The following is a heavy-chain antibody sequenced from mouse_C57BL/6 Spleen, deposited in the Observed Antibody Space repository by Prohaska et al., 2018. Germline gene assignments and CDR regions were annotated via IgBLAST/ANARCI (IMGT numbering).Heavy chain of an antibody. CDR1: GYTFTSYW. CDR3: ARDFSWYFDV. V-gene: IGHV1-50*01. J-gene: IGHJ1*03. D-gene: IGHD6-2*01. CDR2: IDPSDSYT. Sequence: SVKLSCKASGYTFTSYWMQWVKQRPGQGLEWIGEIDPSDSYTNYNQKFKGKATLTVDKSSSTAYMELRSLTSEDTAVYYCARDFSWYFDVWGTGTTVTVSS.